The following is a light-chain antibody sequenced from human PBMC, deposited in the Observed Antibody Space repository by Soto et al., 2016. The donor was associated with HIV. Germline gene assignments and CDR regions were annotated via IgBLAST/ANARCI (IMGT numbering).Light chain of an antibody. CDR3: QQANNFPRT. J-gene: IGKJ4*01. V-gene: IGKV1-12*01. Sequence: DIQMTQSPSSVSASVGDRVTITCRASQAIDSRLAWYQQNPGKAPEVLITATYTLQDGVPSRFSGSASGGTGTDFTLTIDSLQPEDIATYFCQQANNFPRTFGGGTKVEMK. CDR1: QAIDSR. CDR2: ATY.